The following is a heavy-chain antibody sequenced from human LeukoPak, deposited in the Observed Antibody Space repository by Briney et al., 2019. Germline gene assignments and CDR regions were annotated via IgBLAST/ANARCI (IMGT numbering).Heavy chain of an antibody. J-gene: IGHJ4*02. CDR2: INGDGIST. V-gene: IGHV3-74*01. CDR1: GFTFSNYW. CDR3: ARDVGNFDY. Sequence: GGSLRLSCAASGFTFSNYWMHWVRQAPGKGLVWVSRINGDGISTGYADSVKGRFTVSRDNAKKTLYLQMNSLRAEDTAVYYCARDVGNFDYWGEGTLVTVSS.